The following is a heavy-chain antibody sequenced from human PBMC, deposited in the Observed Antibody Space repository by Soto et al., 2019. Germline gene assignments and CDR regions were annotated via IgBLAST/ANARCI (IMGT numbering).Heavy chain of an antibody. CDR1: GFTFSSYG. V-gene: IGHV3-30*18. J-gene: IGHJ6*02. CDR3: AKDLVGAIHYYYYGMDV. D-gene: IGHD1-26*01. CDR2: ISYDGSNK. Sequence: LRLSCAASGFTFSSYGMHWVRQAPGKGLEWVAVISYDGSNKYYADSVKGRFTISRDNSKNTLYLQMNSLRAEDTAVYYCAKDLVGAIHYYYYGMDVWGQGTTVTVSS.